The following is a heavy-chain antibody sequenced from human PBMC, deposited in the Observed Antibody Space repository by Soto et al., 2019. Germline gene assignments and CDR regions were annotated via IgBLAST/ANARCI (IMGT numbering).Heavy chain of an antibody. V-gene: IGHV3-30*18. Sequence: PGGSLRLSCAASGFTFSSYGMHWVRQAPGKGLEWAAVISYDGSNKYYADSVKGRFTISRDNSKNTLYLQMNSLRAEDTAVYYCAKGGIVVVVAATVSGGMDVWGQGTTVTVSS. D-gene: IGHD2-15*01. CDR3: AKGGIVVVVAATVSGGMDV. J-gene: IGHJ6*02. CDR1: GFTFSSYG. CDR2: ISYDGSNK.